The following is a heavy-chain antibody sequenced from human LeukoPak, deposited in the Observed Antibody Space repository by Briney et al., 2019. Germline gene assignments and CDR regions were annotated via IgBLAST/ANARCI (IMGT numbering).Heavy chain of an antibody. CDR1: GFTFSSYA. D-gene: IGHD5-18*01. J-gene: IGHJ4*02. CDR2: TSGSGGST. V-gene: IGHV3-23*01. Sequence: GGSLRLSCAASGFTFSSYAMSWVRQAPGKGLEWVSATSGSGGSTYYADSVKGRFTISRDNSKNTLYLQMNSLRAEDTAVYYCAKDPEGGYSYGYSFDYWGQGTLVTVSS. CDR3: AKDPEGGYSYGYSFDY.